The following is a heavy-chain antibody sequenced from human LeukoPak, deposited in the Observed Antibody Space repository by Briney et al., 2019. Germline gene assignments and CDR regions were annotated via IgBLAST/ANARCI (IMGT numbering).Heavy chain of an antibody. CDR2: IIPILGIA. J-gene: IGHJ4*02. D-gene: IGHD5-18*01. CDR1: GGTFSIYA. CDR3: ASLYGYSYGYFDY. V-gene: IGHV1-69*04. Sequence: ASVTVSCTPSGGTFSIYAISWVRQAPGQGRGWMGRIIPILGIANYAQKFQGRVTITTDESTSTAYMELSSLRSEDTAVYYCASLYGYSYGYFDYWGQGTLVTVSS.